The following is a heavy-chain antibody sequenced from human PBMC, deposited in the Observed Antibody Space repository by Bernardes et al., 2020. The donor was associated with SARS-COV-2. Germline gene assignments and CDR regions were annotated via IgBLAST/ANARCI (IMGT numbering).Heavy chain of an antibody. CDR3: ARIPDTAMEYYFDY. Sequence: GGSLRLSCAASGFTVSSNYMSWVRQAPGKGLEWVSVIYSGGSTYYADSVKGRFTISRDNSKNTLYLQMNSLRAEDTAVYYCARIPDTAMEYYFDYWGQGTLVTVSS. J-gene: IGHJ4*02. D-gene: IGHD5-18*01. CDR1: GFTVSSNY. CDR2: IYSGGST. V-gene: IGHV3-66*01.